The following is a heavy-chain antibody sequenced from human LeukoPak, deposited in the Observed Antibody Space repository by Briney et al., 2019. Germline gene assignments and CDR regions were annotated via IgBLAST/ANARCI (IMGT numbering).Heavy chain of an antibody. CDR2: INLSGST. CDR3: AHFYASGHDAFDI. V-gene: IGHV4-34*01. J-gene: IGHJ3*02. Sequence: SETLSLTCTVAGGSISSYYWRWIRQPPGKGLEWIGEINLSGSTHYNPSLERRVTMSIDTSMNQFSLKLPSVTDADTAMYYCAHFYASGHDAFDIWGPGTLVAVSS. D-gene: IGHD3-10*01. CDR1: GGSISSYY.